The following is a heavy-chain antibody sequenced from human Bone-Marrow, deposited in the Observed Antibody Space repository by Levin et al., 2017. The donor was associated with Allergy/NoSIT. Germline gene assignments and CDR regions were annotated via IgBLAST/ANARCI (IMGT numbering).Heavy chain of an antibody. V-gene: IGHV3-49*03. CDR3: TSHTWIQLWFYFDY. D-gene: IGHD5-18*01. CDR1: GFTFGDYA. J-gene: IGHJ4*02. CDR2: IRSKAYGGTT. Sequence: GGSLRLSCTASGFTFGDYAMSWFRQAPGKGLEWVGFIRSKAYGGTTEYAASVKGRFTISRDDSKSIAYLQMNSLKTEDTAVYYCTSHTWIQLWFYFDYWGQGTLVTVSS.